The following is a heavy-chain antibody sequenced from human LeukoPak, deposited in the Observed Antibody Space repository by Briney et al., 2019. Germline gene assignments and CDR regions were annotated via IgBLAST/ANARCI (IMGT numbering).Heavy chain of an antibody. D-gene: IGHD6-13*01. CDR3: ARGCSAGTPHNWFDS. Sequence: SETLSLTCTVSGGSISGYYWSWIRQPPGKGLEWIGYIYYSGSTNYNPSLKSRVTISVDTSKNQFSLKLSSVTAANTAVYYCARGCSAGTPHNWFDSWGQGTLVTVSS. J-gene: IGHJ5*01. CDR1: GGSISGYY. CDR2: IYYSGST. V-gene: IGHV4-59*01.